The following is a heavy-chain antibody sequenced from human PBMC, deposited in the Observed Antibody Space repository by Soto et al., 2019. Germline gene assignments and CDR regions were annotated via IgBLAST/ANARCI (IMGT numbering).Heavy chain of an antibody. CDR3: ARELLFYDSDGFSWDDAFDI. J-gene: IGHJ3*02. V-gene: IGHV4-30-2*01. CDR1: GGSLSSSAYS. D-gene: IGHD3-22*01. CDR2: IYKSGST. Sequence: QMHLQESGSGLVKPSQTLSLTCAVSGGSLSSSAYSWSWIRQPPGKGLEWIGFIYKSGSTYYNPSLKSRVTTSLDRPKNQFSLKLSSVTAADTAVYYCARELLFYDSDGFSWDDAFDIWGQGTMVTVSS.